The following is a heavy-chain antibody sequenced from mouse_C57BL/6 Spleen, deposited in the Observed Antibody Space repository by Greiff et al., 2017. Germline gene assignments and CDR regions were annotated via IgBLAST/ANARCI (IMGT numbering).Heavy chain of an antibody. D-gene: IGHD1-1*01. Sequence: VKLQQPGAELVRPGSSVKLSCKASGYTFTSYWMDWVKQRPGQGLEWIGNIYPSDSETHYNQKFKDKATLTVDKSSSTAYMQLSSLTSEDSAVYYCARLGIYYGSSYDAMDYWGQGTSVTVSS. J-gene: IGHJ4*01. CDR3: ARLGIYYGSSYDAMDY. CDR2: IYPSDSET. V-gene: IGHV1-61*01. CDR1: GYTFTSYW.